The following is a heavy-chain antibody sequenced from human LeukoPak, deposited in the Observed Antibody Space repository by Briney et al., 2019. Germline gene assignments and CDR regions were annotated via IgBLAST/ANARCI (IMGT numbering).Heavy chain of an antibody. Sequence: SETLSLTCTVSGGSISSYYWSWIRQPPGKGLEWIGYIYYSGSTNYNPSLKSRVTISVDTSKNQFSLKLSSVTAADTAVYYCASGYYYDSSGYYFDYWAREPWSPSPQ. CDR2: IYYSGST. V-gene: IGHV4-59*01. D-gene: IGHD3-22*01. CDR3: ASGYYYDSSGYYFDY. CDR1: GGSISSYY. J-gene: IGHJ4*02.